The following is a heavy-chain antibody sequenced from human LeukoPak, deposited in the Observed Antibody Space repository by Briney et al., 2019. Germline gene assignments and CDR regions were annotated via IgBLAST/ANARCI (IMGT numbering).Heavy chain of an antibody. D-gene: IGHD1-26*01. V-gene: IGHV4-61*02. Sequence: SETLSLTCSVPGGSVSSGNYYWTWIRQPAGKGLEWIGRFYTSGSTNYNPSLESRVAISLDTSKNQFSLKLSSVTAADTAVYYCARETTLGPTSRMDVWGKGTTVTVSS. CDR3: ARETTLGPTSRMDV. J-gene: IGHJ6*04. CDR1: GGSVSSGNYY. CDR2: FYTSGST.